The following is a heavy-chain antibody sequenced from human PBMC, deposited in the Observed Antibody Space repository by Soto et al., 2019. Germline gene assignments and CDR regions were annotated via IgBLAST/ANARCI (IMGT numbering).Heavy chain of an antibody. CDR3: AKDRSVLAAAGMDY. CDR1: GFTFSSYA. D-gene: IGHD6-13*01. Sequence: GGSLRLSCAASGFTFSSYAMSWVRQAPGKGLEWVSAISGSGGSTYYADSVKGRFTISRDNSKNTLYLQMNSLRAEDTALYSCAKDRSVLAAAGMDYWGQGTLVTVSS. J-gene: IGHJ4*02. CDR2: ISGSGGST. V-gene: IGHV3-23*01.